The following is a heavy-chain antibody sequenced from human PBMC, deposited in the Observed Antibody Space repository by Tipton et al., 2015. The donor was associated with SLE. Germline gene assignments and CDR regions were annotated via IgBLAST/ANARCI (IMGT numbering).Heavy chain of an antibody. CDR2: ISSSGTFI. V-gene: IGHV3-21*01. Sequence: SLRLSCAASGFTFSSYGMHWVRQAPGKELEWVSSISSSGTFIYYADSVKGRFTISRDNSKNTLYLQMNSLRAEDTAVYYCAKGAYDFWSGYYTGDWYFDLWGRGTLVTVSS. CDR1: GFTFSSYG. J-gene: IGHJ2*01. CDR3: AKGAYDFWSGYYTGDWYFDL. D-gene: IGHD3-3*01.